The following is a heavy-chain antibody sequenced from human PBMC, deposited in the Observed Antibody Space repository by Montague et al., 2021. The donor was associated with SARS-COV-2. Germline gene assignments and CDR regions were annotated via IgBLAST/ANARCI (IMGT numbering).Heavy chain of an antibody. CDR2: IFWNDDK. J-gene: IGHJ4*02. CDR1: GFSLISDGVG. V-gene: IGHV2-5*01. CDR3: AHSRRVSLLGAFDS. D-gene: IGHD2-21*01. Sequence: PALVKPTQTLTLTCTSSGFSLISDGVGVGWIRQPPGKALEWLALIFWNDDKRYNSSLKNRLTITKDTSKNQVVLTMTNMDPLDTDTYYCAHSRRVSLLGAFDSWGQGTLVTVSS.